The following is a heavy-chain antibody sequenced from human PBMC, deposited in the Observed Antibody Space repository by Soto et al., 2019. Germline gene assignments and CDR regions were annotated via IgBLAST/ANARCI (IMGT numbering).Heavy chain of an antibody. V-gene: IGHV3-21*01. CDR2: IGRRSDI. Sequence: GALRRSCEDPGCSRSTYRMHWVRQAPGKGLEWVSSIGRRSDIYYADSVKGRFTISRDNAKNSVSLQMNSLRDEDTAVYYWAKGSSCLTLAYGLDVWGQSSTVSVS. CDR3: AKGSSCLTLAYGLDV. D-gene: IGHD2-21*01. J-gene: IGHJ6*02. CDR1: GCSRSTYR.